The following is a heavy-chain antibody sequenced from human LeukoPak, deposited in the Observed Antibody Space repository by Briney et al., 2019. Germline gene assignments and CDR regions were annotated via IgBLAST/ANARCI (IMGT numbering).Heavy chain of an antibody. CDR1: GFTFSSYA. V-gene: IGHV3-64*01. CDR3: CCYGDFLNQRDAAFDI. D-gene: IGHD4-17*01. J-gene: IGHJ3*02. Sequence: GGSLRLSCAASGFTFSSYAMHWVRQAPGKGLEYVSAISSNGGNTYYANSVKDRFTISRDNSKNTLYLQMGNLRAEDMAMYYCCCYGDFLNQRDAAFDIWGQGTMVTVSS. CDR2: ISSNGGNT.